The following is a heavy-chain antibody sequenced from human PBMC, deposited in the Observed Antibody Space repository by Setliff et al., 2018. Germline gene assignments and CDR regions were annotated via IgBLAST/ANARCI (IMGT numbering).Heavy chain of an antibody. V-gene: IGHV3-20*04. D-gene: IGHD3-10*01. J-gene: IGHJ4*02. Sequence: PGGSLRLSCAASGFIFRDYTMVWVRQAPGKGLEWVAGVIQGGSGVYADSVKGRFTISRDNARNSLYLQMNSLRAEDTAVYYCAREQFVGDYWGQGTLVTVSS. CDR2: VIQGGSG. CDR3: AREQFVGDY. CDR1: GFIFRDYT.